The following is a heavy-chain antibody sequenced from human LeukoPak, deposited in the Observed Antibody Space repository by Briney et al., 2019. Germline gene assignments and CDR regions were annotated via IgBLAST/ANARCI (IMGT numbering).Heavy chain of an antibody. D-gene: IGHD6-19*01. CDR1: GDSVSSNSAG. CDR3: AREIAVAGPFDY. J-gene: IGHJ4*02. CDR2: TYYRSNWYN. V-gene: IGHV6-1*01. Sequence: SQTLSLTCAISGDSVSSNSAGWNWIRQSPSRGLEWLGRTYYRSNWYNDYAESVKGRMTINPDTSKNQFSLQLNSVTPEDTAVYYCAREIAVAGPFDYWGQGTLVTVSS.